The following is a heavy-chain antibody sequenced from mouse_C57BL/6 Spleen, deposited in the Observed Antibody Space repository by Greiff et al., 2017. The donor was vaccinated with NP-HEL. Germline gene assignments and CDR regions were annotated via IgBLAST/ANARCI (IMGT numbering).Heavy chain of an antibody. CDR1: GYTFTSYW. V-gene: IGHV1-50*01. CDR2: IDPSDSYT. Sequence: QVQLQQPGAELVKPGASVKLSCKASGYTFTSYWMQWVKQRPGQGLEWIGEIDPSDSYTNYNQKFKGEATLTVDTSSSTAYMQLSSLTSEDSAVYYCARRTYDGNSDALDYWGQGTSVTVSS. J-gene: IGHJ4*01. D-gene: IGHD2-1*01. CDR3: ARRTYDGNSDALDY.